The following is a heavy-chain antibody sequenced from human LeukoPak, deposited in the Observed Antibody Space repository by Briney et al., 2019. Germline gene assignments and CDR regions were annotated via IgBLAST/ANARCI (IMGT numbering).Heavy chain of an antibody. CDR3: VKVAWNNCLDP. J-gene: IGHJ5*02. Sequence: GSLRLSCAASGFSFNSYAMSWVRQPPGKGLEWVSGISGRGSTTNYADSVKGGLTFSRDNSKNTLYLQMNSLRAEDTAVYYCVKVAWNNCLDPWGQGTLVTVSS. V-gene: IGHV3-23*01. CDR1: GFSFNSYA. CDR2: ISGRGSTT. D-gene: IGHD1-1*01.